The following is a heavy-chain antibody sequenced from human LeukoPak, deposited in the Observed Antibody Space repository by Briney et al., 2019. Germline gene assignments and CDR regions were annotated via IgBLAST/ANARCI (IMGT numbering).Heavy chain of an antibody. CDR2: ISSSGDNT. D-gene: IGHD3-3*01. Sequence: GGSLRLSCAASGFTFSSYAMHWVRQAPGKGLEWVSGISSSGDNTLYAASVKGRFTISRDNSKNTLYVQMNSLRAEDTAVYYCARDMSGYPDPWGQGTLVTVSS. V-gene: IGHV3-23*01. CDR3: ARDMSGYPDP. CDR1: GFTFSSYA. J-gene: IGHJ5*02.